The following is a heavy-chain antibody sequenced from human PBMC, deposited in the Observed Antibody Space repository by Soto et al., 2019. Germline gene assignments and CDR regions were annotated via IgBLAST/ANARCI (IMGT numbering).Heavy chain of an antibody. CDR1: GGSISSYY. CDR2: IYYSGST. D-gene: IGHD3-10*01. V-gene: IGHV4-59*01. CDR3: ARGDLKFGQLLPNPLTD. Sequence: PSETLSLTCTVSGGSISSYYWSWVRQPPGKGLEWIGYIYYSGSTNYNPSLKSRVTISVDTSKNQFSLKLSSVTAADTAVYFCARGDLKFGQLLPNPLTDWGRGTLVTVSS. J-gene: IGHJ4*02.